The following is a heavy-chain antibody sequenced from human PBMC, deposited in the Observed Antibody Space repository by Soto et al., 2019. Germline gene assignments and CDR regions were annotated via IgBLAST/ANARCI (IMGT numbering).Heavy chain of an antibody. D-gene: IGHD6-13*01. V-gene: IGHV1-18*01. CDR1: GYTFTSYG. CDR3: ARYARGSHNVEAAGTFDY. CDR2: ISAYNGNT. Sequence: QVQLVQSGAEVKKPGASVKVSCKASGYTFTSYGISWVRQAPGQGPEWMGWISAYNGNTNYAQKLQGRVTMTTDTSTSPGYRDLSSLRSDDTAVYYCARYARGSHNVEAAGTFDYWGQGTLVTVSS. J-gene: IGHJ4*02.